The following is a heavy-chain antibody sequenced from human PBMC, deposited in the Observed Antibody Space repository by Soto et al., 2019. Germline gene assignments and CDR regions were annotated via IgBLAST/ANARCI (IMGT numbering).Heavy chain of an antibody. CDR3: AKGGWADF. CDR1: GFAFDNYA. V-gene: IGHV3-23*01. D-gene: IGHD3-10*01. J-gene: IGHJ4*02. CDR2: ISGNGSSK. Sequence: EVQLLESGGGLVQPGGSLRLSCAASGFAFDNYAMSWVRQAPGTGLEWVSGISGNGSSKYYADSVKGRFTISRDNSKNTLYLQMNSLRVGDTAIYYCAKGGWADFWGQGMLVTVSS.